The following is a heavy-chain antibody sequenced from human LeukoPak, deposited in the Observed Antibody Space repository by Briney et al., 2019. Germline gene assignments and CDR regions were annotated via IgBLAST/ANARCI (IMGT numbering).Heavy chain of an antibody. V-gene: IGHV4-39*01. Sequence: SETLSLTCTVSGGSISSSSYYWGWIRQPPGKGLEWIGSIYYRGSTYYNPSLKSRVTISVDTSKNQFSLKLSSVTAADTAVYYCARQFSSSWYNLYYYYYYMDVWGKGTTVTVSS. CDR2: IYYRGST. J-gene: IGHJ6*03. CDR1: GGSISSSSYY. D-gene: IGHD6-13*01. CDR3: ARQFSSSWYNLYYYYYYMDV.